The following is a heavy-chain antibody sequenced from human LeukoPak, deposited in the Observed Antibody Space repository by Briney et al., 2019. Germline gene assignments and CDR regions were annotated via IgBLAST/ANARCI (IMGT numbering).Heavy chain of an antibody. J-gene: IGHJ4*02. D-gene: IGHD2-15*01. CDR1: GYTFTSYD. CDR3: ARDERYCNGDNHYPDLGY. CDR2: INPNTGAT. Sequence: GASVKVSCKASGYTFTSYDINWVRQAPGQGLEWMGWINPNTGATKYGQNFQGRVTLTRDTSIRTTFTELSSLRSDDTAVYYCARDERYCNGDNHYPDLGYWGQGTLVTVSS. V-gene: IGHV1-2*02.